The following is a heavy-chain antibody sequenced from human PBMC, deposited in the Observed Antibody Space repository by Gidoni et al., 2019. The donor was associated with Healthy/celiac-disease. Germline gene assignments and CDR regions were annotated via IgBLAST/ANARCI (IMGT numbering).Heavy chain of an antibody. CDR1: GDSVSSNCSA. J-gene: IGHJ4*02. CDR2: TYDRSKWYN. Sequence: QVQLQQSGPGLVKPSQPLSLTCAISGDSVSSNCSAWNWPRQYPSRGLEWLGRTYDRSKWYNEYAVSVKSRITINPDTSKNQFSLQLNSVTPEDTAVYYCARGGIAAPRGLGYCSGGSCYLSDWGQGTLVTVSS. V-gene: IGHV6-1*01. D-gene: IGHD2-15*01. CDR3: ARGGIAAPRGLGYCSGGSCYLSD.